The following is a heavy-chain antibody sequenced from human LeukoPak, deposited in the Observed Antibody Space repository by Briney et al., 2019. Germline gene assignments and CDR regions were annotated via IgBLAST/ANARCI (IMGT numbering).Heavy chain of an antibody. V-gene: IGHV1-2*06. Sequence: ASVKVSCKASGYTFTGYYMHWVRQAPGQGLEWMGRINPNSGGTNYAQKFQGRVTMTEDTSTDTAYMELSSLRSEDTAVYYCATDRRAPFGYWGQGTLVTVSS. CDR2: INPNSGGT. CDR3: ATDRRAPFGY. J-gene: IGHJ4*02. CDR1: GYTFTGYY.